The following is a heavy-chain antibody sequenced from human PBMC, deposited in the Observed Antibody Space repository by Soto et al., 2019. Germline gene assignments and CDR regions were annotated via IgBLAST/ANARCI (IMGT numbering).Heavy chain of an antibody. CDR1: GGTFSSYA. J-gene: IGHJ3*02. CDR2: IIPIFGTA. Sequence: SVKVSCKASGGTFSSYAISWVRQAPGQGLEWMGGIIPIFGTANYAQKFQGRVTITTDESTSTAYMELSSLRSEDTAVYYCARSDTYYYDSSGYSGDAFDIWGQGTMVTVSS. V-gene: IGHV1-69*05. CDR3: ARSDTYYYDSSGYSGDAFDI. D-gene: IGHD3-22*01.